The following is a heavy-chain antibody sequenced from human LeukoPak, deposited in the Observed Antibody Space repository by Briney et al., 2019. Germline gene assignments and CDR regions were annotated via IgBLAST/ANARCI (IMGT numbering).Heavy chain of an antibody. V-gene: IGHV4-4*07. D-gene: IGHD4-17*01. CDR2: LHTSGST. CDR1: GGSISSYY. J-gene: IGHJ3*02. Sequence: SETLSLTCTVSGGSISSYYWSWIRQPAGEGLEWIGRLHTSGSTHYNPSLKSRVTMSVDTSKNQFSLKLSSVTAADTAVYYCARKVTTVTMGAGAFDIWGQGTMVTVSS. CDR3: ARKVTTVTMGAGAFDI.